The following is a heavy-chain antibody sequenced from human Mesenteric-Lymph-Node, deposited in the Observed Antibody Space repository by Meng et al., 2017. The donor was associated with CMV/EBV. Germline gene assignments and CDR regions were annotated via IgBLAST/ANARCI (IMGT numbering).Heavy chain of an antibody. D-gene: IGHD6-13*01. V-gene: IGHV1-2*02. J-gene: IGHJ4*02. CDR3: ARGPRYSSSWATFDY. CDR2: INPNSGDT. Sequence: FTGHHVHWVRQAPGQGLEWMGWINPNSGDTNSAQKFQGRVTMTSDTSVTTVYMELSRLKSDDTAVYYCARGPRYSSSWATFDYWGQGTLVTVSS. CDR1: FTGHH.